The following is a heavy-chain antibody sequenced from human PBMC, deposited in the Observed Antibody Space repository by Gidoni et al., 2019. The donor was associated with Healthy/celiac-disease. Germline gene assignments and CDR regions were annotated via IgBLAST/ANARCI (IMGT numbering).Heavy chain of an antibody. CDR2: IYTSGST. Sequence: QVQLQESGPGLVKPSETLSLTCTVPGGSISSYYWRWIRQPAGKGLEWIGRIYTSGSTNYNPSLKSRVTMSVDTSKNQFSLKLSSVTAADTAVYYCAREDIVLPPGSDDLSYYYYGMDVWGQGTTVTVSS. CDR3: AREDIVLPPGSDDLSYYYYGMDV. CDR1: GGSISSYY. D-gene: IGHD2-8*01. J-gene: IGHJ6*02. V-gene: IGHV4-4*07.